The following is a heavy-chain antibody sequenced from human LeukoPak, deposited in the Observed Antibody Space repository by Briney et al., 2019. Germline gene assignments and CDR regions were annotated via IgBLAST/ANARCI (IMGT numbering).Heavy chain of an antibody. CDR1: GFTFSRYG. CDR2: ISYDGYDK. CDR3: AKDGDIAAAGYYFDY. J-gene: IGHJ4*02. Sequence: GGSLRLSCAASGFTFSRYGMRWVRQAPGKGLEWVAVISYDGYDKYHADSVKGRFTISRDNSKNTLYLQMNSLRAEDMAVYYCAKDGDIAAAGYYFDYWGQGTLVTVSS. V-gene: IGHV3-30*18. D-gene: IGHD6-13*01.